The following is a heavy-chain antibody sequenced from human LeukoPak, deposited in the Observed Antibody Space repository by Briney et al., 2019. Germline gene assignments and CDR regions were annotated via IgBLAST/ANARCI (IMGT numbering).Heavy chain of an antibody. CDR2: IIPIFGTA. V-gene: IGHV1-69*13. D-gene: IGHD2-2*02. Sequence: ASVKVSCKASGGTFSSYAISWVRQAPGQGLEWMGGIIPIFGTANYAQKFQGRVTITADESTSTAYMELSSLRSEDTAVYYCAGATRADIVVVPAAIEAYYYYYVDVWGKGTTVTVSS. J-gene: IGHJ6*03. CDR3: AGATRADIVVVPAAIEAYYYYYVDV. CDR1: GGTFSSYA.